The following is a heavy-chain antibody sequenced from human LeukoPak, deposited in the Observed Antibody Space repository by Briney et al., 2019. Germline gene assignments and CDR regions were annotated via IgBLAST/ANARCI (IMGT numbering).Heavy chain of an antibody. CDR3: ARDGVSTTPDFDY. Sequence: GASVTVSCKTSGYTFTAYYMYWVGQAPGQGRECMGWIHPNSGATGYAQNFQGRVTMTRDTSVSTIYMELSRLRSDDTAVYYCARDGVSTTPDFDYWGQGTLVTVSS. CDR1: GYTFTAYY. V-gene: IGHV1-2*02. D-gene: IGHD2-8*01. CDR2: IHPNSGAT. J-gene: IGHJ4*02.